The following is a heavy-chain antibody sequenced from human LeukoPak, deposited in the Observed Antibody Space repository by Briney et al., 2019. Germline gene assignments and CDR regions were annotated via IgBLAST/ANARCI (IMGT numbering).Heavy chain of an antibody. CDR2: IYTSGST. Sequence: TASETLSLTCTVSGGSISSYYWSWIRQPAGKGLEWIGRIYTSGSTNYNPSLKSRVTMSVDTSRNQFSLNLSSVTAADTVMYYCARDSSNWRQYDCWGQGTLVTVSS. J-gene: IGHJ4*02. V-gene: IGHV4-4*07. CDR1: GGSISSYY. CDR3: ARDSSNWRQYDC. D-gene: IGHD1-1*01.